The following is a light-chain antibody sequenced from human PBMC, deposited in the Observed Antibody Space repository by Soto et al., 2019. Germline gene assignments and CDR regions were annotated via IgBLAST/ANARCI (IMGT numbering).Light chain of an antibody. CDR2: EGS. Sequence: QSVLTQPASVSGSPGQSITISCTGTSSAVGSQNFVSWYQQHPGKAPRLVIYEGSKRPSGVSYRFSASKSGNTASLTISGLQAEDEADYYCCSYAGSSTSWVFGGGTKVTVL. CDR1: SSAVGSQNF. CDR3: CSYAGSSTSWV. V-gene: IGLV2-23*01. J-gene: IGLJ3*02.